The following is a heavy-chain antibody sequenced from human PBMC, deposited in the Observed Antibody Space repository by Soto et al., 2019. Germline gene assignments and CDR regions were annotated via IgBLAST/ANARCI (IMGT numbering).Heavy chain of an antibody. CDR2: ISSSSIYT. J-gene: IGHJ6*03. Sequence: EVQLVESGGGLVKPGGSLRLSCVVSGFTFSSYSMNGVRQAPGKGLEWVSSISSSSIYTYYADSVKGRFTISRDNAKNSVYLQMNSLRAEDTAVYYCARDFKESQYYYYCMDVWGKGTTVTVSS. D-gene: IGHD3-10*01. CDR1: GFTFSSYS. V-gene: IGHV3-21*06. CDR3: ARDFKESQYYYYCMDV.